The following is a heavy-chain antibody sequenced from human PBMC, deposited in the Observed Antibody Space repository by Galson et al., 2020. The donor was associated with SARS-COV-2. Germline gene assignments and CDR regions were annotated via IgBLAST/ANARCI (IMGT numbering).Heavy chain of an antibody. CDR1: GFSFSTYA. V-gene: IGHV3-23*01. Sequence: GESLKISCAASGFSFSTYAMTWVRQAPGKGLEWVSSISGSGGSTYYAASVKGRFTMSRDNSNNTLYLQMSRLRAEDTAVYYCARATGVMPSTTANNWFDSWGQGTLVTVSS. CDR2: ISGSGGST. D-gene: IGHD1-26*01. CDR3: ARATGVMPSTTANNWFDS. J-gene: IGHJ5*01.